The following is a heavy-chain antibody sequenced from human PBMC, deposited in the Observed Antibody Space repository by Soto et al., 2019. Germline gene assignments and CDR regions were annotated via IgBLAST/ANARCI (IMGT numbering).Heavy chain of an antibody. D-gene: IGHD2-15*01. CDR1: GYTFTSYY. V-gene: IGHV1-46*01. CDR3: ATLRPYRSGSSSLWAFDI. Sequence: ASVKVSCKASGYTFTSYYMHWVRQAPGQGLEWMGIINPSGGSTSYAQKFQGRVTMTRDTSTSTVYMELSSLRSEDTAVYYCATLRPYRSGSSSLWAFDIWGQGTMVT. J-gene: IGHJ3*02. CDR2: INPSGGST.